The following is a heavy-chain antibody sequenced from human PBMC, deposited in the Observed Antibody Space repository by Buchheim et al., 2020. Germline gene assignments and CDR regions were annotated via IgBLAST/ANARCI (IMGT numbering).Heavy chain of an antibody. CDR1: GFTFNNFW. Sequence: VQLVESGGGLVQPGGSLRLSCAASGFTFNNFWMSWVRQAPGKGLEWVANINLDGRQKYYVDSVKGRFTVSRDNAKNSLYLQMNSLRVEDTAVYYCTRERDSSDYWGQGTL. J-gene: IGHJ4*02. CDR2: INLDGRQK. D-gene: IGHD4-11*01. V-gene: IGHV3-7*01. CDR3: TRERDSSDY.